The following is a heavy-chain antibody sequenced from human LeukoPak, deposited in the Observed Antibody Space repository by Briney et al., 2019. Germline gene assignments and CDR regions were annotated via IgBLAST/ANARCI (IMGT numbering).Heavy chain of an antibody. V-gene: IGHV3-21*01. D-gene: IGHD3-22*01. CDR3: ARSPSRGYYLDNFDY. CDR2: ISSSSYI. J-gene: IGHJ4*02. Sequence: GGSLRLSCAASGFTFSSYSMNWVRQAPGKGLEWVSSISSSSYIYYADSVKGRFTISRDNAKNSLYLQMNSLRAGDTAVYYCARSPSRGYYLDNFDYWGQGTLVTVSS. CDR1: GFTFSSYS.